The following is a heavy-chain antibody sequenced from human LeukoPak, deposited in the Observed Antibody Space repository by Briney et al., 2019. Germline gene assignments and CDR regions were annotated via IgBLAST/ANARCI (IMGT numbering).Heavy chain of an antibody. Sequence: GGSLRLSCAASGFTFSSYSMNWVRQAPGKGLEWVSSISSSSSYIYYADSVKGRFTISRDNAENSLYLQMNSLRAEDTAVYYCARSVSSTSWEFDYWGQGTLVTVSS. CDR1: GFTFSSYS. J-gene: IGHJ4*02. CDR3: ARSVSSTSWEFDY. D-gene: IGHD2-2*01. CDR2: ISSSSSYI. V-gene: IGHV3-21*01.